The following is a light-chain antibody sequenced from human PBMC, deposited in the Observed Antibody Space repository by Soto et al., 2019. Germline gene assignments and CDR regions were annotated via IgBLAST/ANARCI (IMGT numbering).Light chain of an antibody. Sequence: DIPMTQSPSFVSASVGERVTITCRASQGISSWLAWYQHKPGRAPKLLIHAASSLESGVPSRFSGSGSGTDFTLIISSLQPEDFATYYCQQTTSFPLTFGGGTKVEIK. J-gene: IGKJ4*01. CDR2: AAS. CDR3: QQTTSFPLT. CDR1: QGISSW. V-gene: IGKV1-12*01.